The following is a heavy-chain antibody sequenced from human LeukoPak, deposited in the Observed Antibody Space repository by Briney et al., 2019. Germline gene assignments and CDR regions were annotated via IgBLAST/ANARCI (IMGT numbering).Heavy chain of an antibody. CDR1: GYSFTSYW. D-gene: IGHD2-15*01. J-gene: IGHJ4*02. Sequence: GESLKISCKGSGYSFTSYWIGWVRQMPGKGLEWMGIIYPGDSDTRYSPSFQGQVTISADKSISTAYLQWSSLKASDTAMYCCAKGYCSGGSCYYFDYWGQGTLVTVSS. V-gene: IGHV5-51*01. CDR2: IYPGDSDT. CDR3: AKGYCSGGSCYYFDY.